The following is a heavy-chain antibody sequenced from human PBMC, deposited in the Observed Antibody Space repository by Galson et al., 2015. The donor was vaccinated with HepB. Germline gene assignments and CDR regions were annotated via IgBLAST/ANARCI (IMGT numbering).Heavy chain of an antibody. D-gene: IGHD6-13*01. J-gene: IGHJ5*02. V-gene: IGHV3-23*01. CDR2: LSGSGGST. CDR3: AKDWGAIIAAAGTSFDP. Sequence: SLRLSCAASGFTFSSYAMSWVRQAPGKGLEWVSTLSGSGGSTYYADSVKGRFIISRDNSKNTLYLQMNSLRAEDTAVYYCAKDWGAIIAAAGTSFDPWGQGTLVTVSS. CDR1: GFTFSSYA.